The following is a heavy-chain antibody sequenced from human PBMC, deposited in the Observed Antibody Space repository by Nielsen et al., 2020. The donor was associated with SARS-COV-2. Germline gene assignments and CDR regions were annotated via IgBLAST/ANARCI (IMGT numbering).Heavy chain of an antibody. V-gene: IGHV3-30*18. CDR2: ISYDGSNK. D-gene: IGHD3-22*01. Sequence: WIRQPPGKGLEWVAVISYDGSNKYYADSVKGRFTISRDNSKNTLYLQMNSLRAEDTAVYYCAKDLYYYDSSGYYNAVAYYYYGMDVWGQGTTVTVSS. CDR3: AKDLYYYDSSGYYNAVAYYYYGMDV. J-gene: IGHJ6*02.